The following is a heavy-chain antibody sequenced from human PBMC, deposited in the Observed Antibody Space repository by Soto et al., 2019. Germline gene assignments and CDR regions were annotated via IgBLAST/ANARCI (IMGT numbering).Heavy chain of an antibody. CDR1: GGSISSSSYY. V-gene: IGHV4-39*07. J-gene: IGHJ5*02. CDR3: ARDMITFGGVSLQSWFDP. CDR2: IYYSGST. D-gene: IGHD3-16*01. Sequence: PSETLSLTCTVSGGSISSSSYYWGWIRQPPGKGLEWIGSIYYSGSTYYNPSLKSRVTISVDTSKNQFSLKLSSVTAADTAVYYCARDMITFGGVSLQSWFDPWGQGTLVTVSS.